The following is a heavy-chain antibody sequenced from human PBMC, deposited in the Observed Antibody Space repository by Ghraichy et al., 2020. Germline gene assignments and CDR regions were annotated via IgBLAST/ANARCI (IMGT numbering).Heavy chain of an antibody. CDR1: GFSLTTSGVG. J-gene: IGHJ4*02. CDR2: IYWNDDQ. D-gene: IGHD6-13*01. V-gene: IGHV2-5*01. Sequence: SGPTLVKPTQTLTLTCTFSGFSLTTSGVGVGCIRQPPGKALEWLALIYWNDDQHYSPSLKSRLTITKDTSKNQVVLTMTNTDPVDTATYYCTHRAGHSSREGIFDYWGQGTLVTVSS. CDR3: THRAGHSSREGIFDY.